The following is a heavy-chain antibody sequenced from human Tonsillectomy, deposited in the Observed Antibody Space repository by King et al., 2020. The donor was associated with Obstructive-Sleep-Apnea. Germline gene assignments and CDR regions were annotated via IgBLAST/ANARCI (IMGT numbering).Heavy chain of an antibody. V-gene: IGHV3-30*18. CDR1: GFTFSSYG. D-gene: IGHD2-2*02. Sequence: VQLVESGGGVVQPGRSLRLSCAASGFTFSSYGMHWVRQAPGKGLEWVAVISYDGSNKYYADSVKGRFTISRDNSKNTLYLQMNSLGAEDTAVYYCAKDSPRYCSSTSCYRDFDYWGQGTLVTVSS. CDR3: AKDSPRYCSSTSCYRDFDY. J-gene: IGHJ4*02. CDR2: ISYDGSNK.